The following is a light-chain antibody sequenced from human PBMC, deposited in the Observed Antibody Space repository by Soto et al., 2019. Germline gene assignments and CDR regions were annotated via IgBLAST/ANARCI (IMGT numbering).Light chain of an antibody. J-gene: IGLJ1*01. Sequence: QSVLTQPASVSGSPGQSITISCTGTGSDVGGYDYVSWYQHHPGKAPKVMIYEVTNRPSGVSNRFSGSKSGNTASLTISGLLAEDEADYYCSSYTSSSTYVFGTGTKGIVL. CDR2: EVT. CDR3: SSYTSSSTYV. V-gene: IGLV2-14*01. CDR1: GSDVGGYDY.